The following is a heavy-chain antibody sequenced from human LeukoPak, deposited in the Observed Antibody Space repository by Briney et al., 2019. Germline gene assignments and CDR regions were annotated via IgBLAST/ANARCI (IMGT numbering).Heavy chain of an antibody. CDR2: IYPGDSDT. CDR3: ARQEAAGTYYYDSSGYYYVRSAFDI. CDR1: GYSFTSYW. V-gene: IGHV5-51*01. J-gene: IGHJ3*02. Sequence: GESLKISCKGSGYSFTSYWIGWVRQMPGKGLEWMGIIYPGDSDTRYSPSFQGQVTISADKSISTACLQWSSLKASDTAMYYCARQEAAGTYYYDSSGYYYVRSAFDIWGQGTMVTVSS. D-gene: IGHD3-22*01.